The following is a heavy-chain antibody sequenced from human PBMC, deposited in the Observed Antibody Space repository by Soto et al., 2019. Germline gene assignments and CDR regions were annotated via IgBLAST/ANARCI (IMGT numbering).Heavy chain of an antibody. CDR2: ITHSGNT. V-gene: IGHV4-34*01. CDR3: ARDVMANNRYHWYFDL. D-gene: IGHD2-8*01. Sequence: QVQLQQWGAGLLKPSETLSLTCAVYGGSFSGYYWSWIRQPPGKGLEWIGEITHSGNTNYNPSLKSRVPISVDTSKSQFSLQLSSVTAADTAVYYCARDVMANNRYHWYFDLWGRGTLVTVSS. J-gene: IGHJ2*01. CDR1: GGSFSGYY.